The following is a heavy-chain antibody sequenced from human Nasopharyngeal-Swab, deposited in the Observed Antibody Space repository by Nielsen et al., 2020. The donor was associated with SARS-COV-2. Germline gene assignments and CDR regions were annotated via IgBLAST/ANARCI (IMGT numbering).Heavy chain of an antibody. CDR2: IYTSGAT. D-gene: IGHD3-16*01. Sequence: SETLSLTCTVSGGSITNGNYQWSWIRQPAGKGLEWLGQIYTSGATKYNASLESRVTISVDTSKNQFSLKLTSVTAADTAVFYCARDRWGRLPTHWGQGILVTVSS. V-gene: IGHV4-61*09. CDR3: ARDRWGRLPTH. J-gene: IGHJ4*02. CDR1: GGSITNGNYQ.